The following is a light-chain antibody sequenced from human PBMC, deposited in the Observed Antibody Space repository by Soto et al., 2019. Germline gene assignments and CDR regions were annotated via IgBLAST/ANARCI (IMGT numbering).Light chain of an antibody. CDR3: QQYNEWPLT. CDR2: AAS. CDR1: LSIRKN. J-gene: IGKJ4*01. V-gene: IGKV3-15*01. Sequence: VMTQSPATLSVSPGERATLSCRASLSIRKNLAWYQQKPGQAPMLLIYAASTRATAIPARFSGSASGTEFTLTISSLQSEDFAVYYCQQYNEWPLTFGGGTKVETK.